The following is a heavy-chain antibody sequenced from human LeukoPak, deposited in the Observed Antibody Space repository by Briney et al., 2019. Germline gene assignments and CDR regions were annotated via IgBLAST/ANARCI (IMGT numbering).Heavy chain of an antibody. CDR1: GGSISSYY. V-gene: IGHV4-59*01. J-gene: IGHJ6*02. CDR3: AKDITHRYCGGDCYIPGNYYYYGMDV. CDR2: IYNSGGT. D-gene: IGHD2-21*02. Sequence: SETLSLTCTVSGGSISSYYWSWIRQPPGKGLEWIGYIYNSGGTSYNPSLKSRVTISVDTSKNQFSLKLSSVTAADTAVYYCAKDITHRYCGGDCYIPGNYYYYGMDVWGQGTTVTVSS.